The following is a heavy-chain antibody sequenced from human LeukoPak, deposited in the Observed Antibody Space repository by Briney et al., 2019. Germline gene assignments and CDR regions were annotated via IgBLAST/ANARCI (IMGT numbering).Heavy chain of an antibody. CDR3: ARERTTIMSGTAIGGY. CDR2: ISWNSGSI. D-gene: IGHD4-11*01. V-gene: IGHV3-9*01. J-gene: IGHJ4*02. Sequence: GGSLRLSCAASGFTFDDYAMHWVRQGPGKGLEWVSGISWNSGSIDYADSVKGRFTISRDNAKNSLYLQMNSLTADDTAVYYCARERTTIMSGTAIGGYWGQGTLVTVSS. CDR1: GFTFDDYA.